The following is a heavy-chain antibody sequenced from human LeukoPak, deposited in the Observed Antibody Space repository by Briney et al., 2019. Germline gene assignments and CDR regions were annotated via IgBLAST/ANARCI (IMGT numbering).Heavy chain of an antibody. CDR3: ARGGYSYGYGY. Sequence: SETLSLTCTVSGGSISSSSYYWGWIRQPPGKGLEWIGSIYYSGSTYYNPSLKSRVTISVDTSKNQFSLKLSPVTAADTAVYYCARGGYSYGYGYWGQGTLVTVSS. CDR2: IYYSGST. CDR1: GGSISSSSYY. J-gene: IGHJ4*02. D-gene: IGHD5-18*01. V-gene: IGHV4-39*07.